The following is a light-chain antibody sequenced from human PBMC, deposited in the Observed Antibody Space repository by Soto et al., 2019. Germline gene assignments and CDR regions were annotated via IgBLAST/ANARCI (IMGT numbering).Light chain of an antibody. CDR1: SSDIGSYDL. CDR3: CSYTSSNTLV. Sequence: QSALTQPASVSGSPGQSITISCTGASSDIGSYDLVSWYQQNPGKTPRLIIYEVNKRPWGVSNRLSGSKSGNTASLTISGLQAEDEADYYCCSYTSSNTLVFGGGTKLTVL. CDR2: EVN. V-gene: IGLV2-23*02. J-gene: IGLJ2*01.